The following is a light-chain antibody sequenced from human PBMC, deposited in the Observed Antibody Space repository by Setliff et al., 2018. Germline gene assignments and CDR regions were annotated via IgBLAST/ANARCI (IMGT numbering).Light chain of an antibody. V-gene: IGLV1-47*01. Sequence: QSALTQPPSASGTPGQSVTISCSGSTSNIGKNFVYWYQQVPGTVPKLLIYRNNQQPSGVSDRFSGSKSGTSASLAISGLRSEDGADYYCATWDDSLSAYVFGTGTKVTVL. CDR1: TSNIGKNF. CDR3: ATWDDSLSAYV. CDR2: RNN. J-gene: IGLJ1*01.